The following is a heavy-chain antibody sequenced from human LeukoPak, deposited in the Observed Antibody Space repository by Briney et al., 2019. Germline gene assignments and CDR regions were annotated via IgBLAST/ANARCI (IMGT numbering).Heavy chain of an antibody. CDR3: AGHYDFWSGYSGKDY. CDR2: ISGSGGST. D-gene: IGHD3-3*01. Sequence: GGSLRLSCAASGFTFSSYAMSWVRQAPGKGLEWVSAISGSGGSTYYADSVKGRFTISRDNSKNTLYLQMNSLRAEDTAVYYCAGHYDFWSGYSGKDYWGQGTLVTVSS. V-gene: IGHV3-23*01. J-gene: IGHJ4*02. CDR1: GFTFSSYA.